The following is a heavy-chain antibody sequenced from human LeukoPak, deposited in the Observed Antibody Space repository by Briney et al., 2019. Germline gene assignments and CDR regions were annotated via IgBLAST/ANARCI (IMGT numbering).Heavy chain of an antibody. Sequence: KPSDTLSLTCALYGGPFSGYYWSWIRQPPGKGLEWIGEINHSGSTNYNPSLKSRVTISVDTSKNQFSLKLSSVTAADTAVYYCARFDYGDYWYYFDYWGQGTLVTVSS. CDR3: ARFDYGDYWYYFDY. V-gene: IGHV4-34*01. D-gene: IGHD4-17*01. CDR2: INHSGST. CDR1: GGPFSGYY. J-gene: IGHJ4*02.